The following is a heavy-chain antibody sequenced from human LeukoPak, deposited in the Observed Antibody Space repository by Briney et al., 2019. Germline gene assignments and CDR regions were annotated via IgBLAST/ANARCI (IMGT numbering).Heavy chain of an antibody. J-gene: IGHJ5*02. CDR2: INPNSGGT. V-gene: IGHV1-2*02. CDR3: ARTAMATWFDP. D-gene: IGHD5-18*01. Sequence: ASVKVSCKASGYTFTGYYMHWVRQAPGQGLEWMGWINPNSGGTNYAQKFQGRVTMTRDTSTSTVYMELSSLRSEDTAVYYCARTAMATWFDPWGQGTLVTVSS. CDR1: GYTFTGYY.